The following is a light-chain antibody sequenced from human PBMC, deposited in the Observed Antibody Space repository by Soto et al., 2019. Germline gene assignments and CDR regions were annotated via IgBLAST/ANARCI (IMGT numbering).Light chain of an antibody. CDR2: DAS. J-gene: IGKJ3*01. CDR1: QNINIY. CDR3: QPWDERPFS. Sequence: DIQMTQSPYSLSSSVGVRVTITCQASQNINIYLNWYQQSPGRDPKLLIYDASTLEKGVPPRFSRTGSGTHCTVTISSLQPEDSATYNCQPWDERPFSFGPGTKVDSK. V-gene: IGKV1-33*01.